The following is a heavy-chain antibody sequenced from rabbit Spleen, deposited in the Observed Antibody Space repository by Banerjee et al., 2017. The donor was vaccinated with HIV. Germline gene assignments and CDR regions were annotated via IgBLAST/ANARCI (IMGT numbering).Heavy chain of an antibody. CDR2: INTGSTNT. J-gene: IGHJ4*01. CDR1: GFSFSNKYV. CDR3: ARSPSSGGVIFNL. Sequence: QEQLEESGGDLVKPEGSLTLTCTASGFSFSNKYVMCWVRQAPGKGLEWIACINTGSTNTYFATWAKGRFTISKTSSTTVTLQMTSLTAADTATYFCARSPSSGGVIFNLWGQGTLVTVS. V-gene: IGHV1S45*01. D-gene: IGHD1-1*01.